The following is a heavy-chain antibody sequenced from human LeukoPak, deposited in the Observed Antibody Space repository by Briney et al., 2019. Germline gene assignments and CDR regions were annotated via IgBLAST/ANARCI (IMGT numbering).Heavy chain of an antibody. V-gene: IGHV4-39*07. Sequence: SETLSLTCTVSGGSISSSSYYWGWIRQPPGKGLEWIGSIYYSGSTYYNPSLKSRVTISVDTSKNQFSLKLSSVTAADTAVYYCAREVKDYYDNSGYYAYWGQGTLVTVSS. D-gene: IGHD3-22*01. CDR1: GGSISSSSYY. J-gene: IGHJ4*02. CDR2: IYYSGST. CDR3: AREVKDYYDNSGYYAY.